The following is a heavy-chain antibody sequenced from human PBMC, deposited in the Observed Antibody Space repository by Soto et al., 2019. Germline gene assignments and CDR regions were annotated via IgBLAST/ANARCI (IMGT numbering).Heavy chain of an antibody. CDR3: ARHKDWAFDY. J-gene: IGHJ4*02. D-gene: IGHD3-9*01. CDR2: IFASSTTI. V-gene: IGHV3-48*04. CDR1: GFTFSNAW. Sequence: GGSLRLSCAASGFTFSNAWMSWVRQAPGKGLEWVSYIFASSTTIYYADSVKGRFTVSRDNAKNSLFLLINSLRAEDTAVYYCARHKDWAFDYWGQGTLVTVSS.